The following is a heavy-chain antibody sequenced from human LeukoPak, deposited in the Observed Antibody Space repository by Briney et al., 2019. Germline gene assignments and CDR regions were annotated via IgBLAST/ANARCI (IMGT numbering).Heavy chain of an antibody. J-gene: IGHJ4*02. Sequence: PGGSLRLSCAASGFTFSSYGMHWVRQAPGKGLEWVAFIRYDGSNKYYADSVKGRFTISRDNSKNTLYLQMNSLRAEDTAVYYCAKEIDFWSGYCFDYWGQGTLVTVSS. CDR1: GFTFSSYG. V-gene: IGHV3-30*02. CDR3: AKEIDFWSGYCFDY. CDR2: IRYDGSNK. D-gene: IGHD3-3*01.